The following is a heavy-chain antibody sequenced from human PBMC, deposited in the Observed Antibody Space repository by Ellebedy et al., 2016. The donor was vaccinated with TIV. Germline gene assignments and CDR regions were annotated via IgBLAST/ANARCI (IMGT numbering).Heavy chain of an antibody. Sequence: GESLKISCAASGFTFSSYAMSWVRQAPGKGLEWVSAISGSGGSTYYADSVKGRFTISRDNSKNTLYLQMNSLRAEDTAVYYCAKAGIRGSSWYLYFDYWGQGTLVTVSS. CDR3: AKAGIRGSSWYLYFDY. D-gene: IGHD6-13*01. CDR1: GFTFSSYA. V-gene: IGHV3-23*01. J-gene: IGHJ4*02. CDR2: ISGSGGST.